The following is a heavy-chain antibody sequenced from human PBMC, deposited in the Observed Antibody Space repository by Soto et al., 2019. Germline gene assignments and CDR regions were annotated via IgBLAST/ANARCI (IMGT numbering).Heavy chain of an antibody. CDR1: GFTFGGYW. J-gene: IGHJ4*02. Sequence: GGSLILSCAASGFTFGGYWMSWVRQAPGKGLEWVANIKHDGSEKYYVDSVKGRFTISRDNAKNSLYLQMNSLRAEDTAVYYCASEQYWGQGTLVTVSS. CDR3: ASEQY. V-gene: IGHV3-7*01. CDR2: IKHDGSEK.